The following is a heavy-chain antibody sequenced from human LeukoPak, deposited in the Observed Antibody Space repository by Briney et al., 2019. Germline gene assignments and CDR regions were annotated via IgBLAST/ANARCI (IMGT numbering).Heavy chain of an antibody. CDR2: IRYDGSSK. D-gene: IGHD3-10*01. J-gene: IGHJ6*02. Sequence: GGSLRLSCAASGFTFSSYGMQWVRQAPGKGLEWVAFIRYDGSSKHYADSVKGRFTISRDNSKNMLYLQMNSLRAEDTAVYYCAKGGRLLWIDIDVWGQGTTVTVSS. CDR1: GFTFSSYG. CDR3: AKGGRLLWIDIDV. V-gene: IGHV3-30*02.